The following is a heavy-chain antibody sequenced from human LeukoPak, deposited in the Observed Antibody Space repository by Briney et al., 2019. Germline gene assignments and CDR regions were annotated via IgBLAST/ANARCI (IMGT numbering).Heavy chain of an antibody. CDR2: FDPEDGET. D-gene: IGHD7-27*01. Sequence: GASVKVSCKVSGYTLTELSMHWVRQAPGEGLEWMGGFDPEDGETIYAQKFQGRVTMTEDTSTDTAYMELSSLRSEDTAVYYCATDLTGGATVWYFDLWGRGTLVTVSS. CDR1: GYTLTELS. V-gene: IGHV1-24*01. CDR3: ATDLTGGATVWYFDL. J-gene: IGHJ2*01.